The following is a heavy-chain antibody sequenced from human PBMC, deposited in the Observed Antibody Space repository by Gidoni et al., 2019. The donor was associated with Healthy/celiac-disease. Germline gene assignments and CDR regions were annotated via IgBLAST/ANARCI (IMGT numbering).Heavy chain of an antibody. V-gene: IGHV3-9*01. CDR1: GFTFDDYA. Sequence: EVQLVESGGGLVQLGWSLRLSCAASGFTFDDYAMHWVRQAPGKGLEWVSGISWNSGSIGYADSVKGRFTISRDNAKNSLYLQMNSLRAEDTAWYYCAKVLYGGKGDAFDIWGQGTMVTVSS. J-gene: IGHJ3*02. D-gene: IGHD2-15*01. CDR2: ISWNSGSI. CDR3: AKVLYGGKGDAFDI.